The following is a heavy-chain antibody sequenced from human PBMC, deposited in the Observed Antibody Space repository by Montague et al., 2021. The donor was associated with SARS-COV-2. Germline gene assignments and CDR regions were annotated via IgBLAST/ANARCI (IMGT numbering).Heavy chain of an antibody. Sequence: TLSLTCTVSGGSISSYYWSWIRQPPGKGLEWIGYIYYSGSTNYNPSLKSRVTISVDTSKNQFSLKLSSVTAADTAVYYCAREGILWFGDLAPYYYGMDVWGQGTTVTASS. J-gene: IGHJ6*02. D-gene: IGHD3-10*01. CDR3: AREGILWFGDLAPYYYGMDV. CDR1: GGSISSYY. CDR2: IYYSGST. V-gene: IGHV4-59*01.